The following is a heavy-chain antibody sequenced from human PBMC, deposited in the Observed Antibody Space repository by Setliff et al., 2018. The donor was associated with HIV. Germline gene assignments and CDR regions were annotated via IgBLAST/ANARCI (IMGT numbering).Heavy chain of an antibody. J-gene: IGHJ3*02. Sequence: SETLSLTCTVSGYSISTGYNWGCIRQPPGKGLEWIGSMHHSGGTYYNPSLKTRVTISLDTSKNQFSLNLSSMTAADTAVYYCVRAPTGVTNAFDIWGQGTMVT. V-gene: IGHV4-38-2*02. CDR3: VRAPTGVTNAFDI. CDR1: GYSISTGYN. CDR2: MHHSGGT. D-gene: IGHD2-8*02.